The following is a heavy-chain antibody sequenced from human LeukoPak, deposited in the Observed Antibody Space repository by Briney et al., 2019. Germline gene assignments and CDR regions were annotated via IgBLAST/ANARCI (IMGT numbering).Heavy chain of an antibody. D-gene: IGHD3-16*01. J-gene: IGHJ4*02. Sequence: PSETLSLTCTVSGGSISGSSYYWAWLRQPPGKGLEWIGNIHFSGSTYYNPSLQSRVTMPVDTSKNQFSLKLTSVTAADTAVYYCARELTNGGFRLGGTLDQWGQGTLVTVSS. CDR2: IHFSGST. CDR1: GGSISGSSYY. CDR3: ARELTNGGFRLGGTLDQ. V-gene: IGHV4-39*07.